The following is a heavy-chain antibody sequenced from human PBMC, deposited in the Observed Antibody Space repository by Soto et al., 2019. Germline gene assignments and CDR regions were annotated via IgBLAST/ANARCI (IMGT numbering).Heavy chain of an antibody. J-gene: IGHJ4*02. CDR3: ARDSFPGSRYQLGDFDY. V-gene: IGHV1-2*04. Sequence: ASVKVSCKASGYTFTGYYIHWVRQAPGQGLEWMGWINPNSGGTNYAQKFQGWVTMTRDTSISTAYMELSRLRSDDTAVYYCARDSFPGSRYQLGDFDYWGQGTLVTVSS. D-gene: IGHD2-2*01. CDR2: INPNSGGT. CDR1: GYTFTGYY.